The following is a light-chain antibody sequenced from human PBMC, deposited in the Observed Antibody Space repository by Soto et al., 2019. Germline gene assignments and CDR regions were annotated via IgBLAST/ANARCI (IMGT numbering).Light chain of an antibody. V-gene: IGKV3-15*01. CDR3: QQYGSSPT. CDR2: GAS. J-gene: IGKJ1*01. CDR1: QSVSSN. Sequence: EIVMTPSPATLSVSPVERATLSCRASQSVSSNLAWYQQKPGQAPRLLIYGASTRATGIPARFSGSGSGTDFTLTISRLEPEDFAVYHCQQYGSSPTFGQGTKVDIK.